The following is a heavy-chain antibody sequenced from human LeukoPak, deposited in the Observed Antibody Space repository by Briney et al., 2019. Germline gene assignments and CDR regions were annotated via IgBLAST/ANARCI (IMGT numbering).Heavy chain of an antibody. CDR3: TTDLPPNDFWSGYSIDWFDP. Sequence: GGSLRLSCAASGFTFSNAWMSWVRQAPGKGLEWVGRIKSKTDGGTTDYAAPVKGRITISRDDSKNTLYLQMNSLKTEDTAVYYCTTDLPPNDFWSGYSIDWFDPWGQGTLVTVSS. V-gene: IGHV3-15*01. CDR1: GFTFSNAW. CDR2: IKSKTDGGTT. D-gene: IGHD3-3*01. J-gene: IGHJ5*02.